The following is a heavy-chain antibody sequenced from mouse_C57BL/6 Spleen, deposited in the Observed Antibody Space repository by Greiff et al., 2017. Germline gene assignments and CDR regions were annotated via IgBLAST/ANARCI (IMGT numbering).Heavy chain of an antibody. J-gene: IGHJ3*01. CDR2: IYPGSGST. V-gene: IGHV1-55*01. CDR3: ARRGAYYSPWFAY. Sequence: QVQLQQPGAELVKPGASVKMSCKASGYTFTSYWITWVKQRPGQGLEWIGDIYPGSGSTNYNEKFKSKDTLTVDTSSSTAYMQLSSLTSEDSAVYYCARRGAYYSPWFAYWGQGTLVTVSA. D-gene: IGHD2-12*01. CDR1: GYTFTSYW.